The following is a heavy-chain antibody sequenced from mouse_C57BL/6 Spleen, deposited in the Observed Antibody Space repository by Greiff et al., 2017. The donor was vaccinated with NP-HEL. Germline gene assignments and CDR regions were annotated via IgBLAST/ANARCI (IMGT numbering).Heavy chain of an antibody. V-gene: IGHV5-17*01. CDR2: ISSGSS. CDR3: ARKGTYYGSSGGYFDY. J-gene: IGHJ2*01. D-gene: IGHD1-1*01. Sequence: EVQLVESGGGLVKPGGSLKLSCAASGFTFSDYGMHWVRQAPEKGLEWVAYISSGSSTISRDNAKNTLFLQMTSLRSEDTAMYYCARKGTYYGSSGGYFDYWGQGTTLTVSS. CDR1: GFTFSDYG.